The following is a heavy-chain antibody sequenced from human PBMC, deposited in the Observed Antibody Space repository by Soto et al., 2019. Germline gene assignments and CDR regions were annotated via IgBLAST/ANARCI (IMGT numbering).Heavy chain of an antibody. CDR1: GGTPSNSA. Sequence: QVHLLLQSGAEVKQPGSSVKVSCKAAGGTPSNSAISWVRPAPGQGLEWVGGIIPVVGLVKYAQNFQGRITITADESTNTAYMELSSLRPEDTAVYYCAGGRIVVVGSRAYYGMDVWGQGTTVTVSS. V-gene: IGHV1-69*01. J-gene: IGHJ6*02. CDR3: AGGRIVVVGSRAYYGMDV. CDR2: IIPVVGLV. D-gene: IGHD3-22*01.